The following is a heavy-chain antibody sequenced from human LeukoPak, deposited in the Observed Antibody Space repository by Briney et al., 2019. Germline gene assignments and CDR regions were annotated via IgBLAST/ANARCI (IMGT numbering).Heavy chain of an antibody. Sequence: GGSLRLSCAASGFTFSSYSMNWVRQAPGKGLEWVSSISSSSSYIYYADSVKGRFTISRDNAKNSLYLQINSLRAEDTAVYYCARDQHYYDSSGYPEYFQHWGQGTLVTVSS. J-gene: IGHJ1*01. CDR3: ARDQHYYDSSGYPEYFQH. V-gene: IGHV3-21*01. CDR2: ISSSSSYI. CDR1: GFTFSSYS. D-gene: IGHD3-22*01.